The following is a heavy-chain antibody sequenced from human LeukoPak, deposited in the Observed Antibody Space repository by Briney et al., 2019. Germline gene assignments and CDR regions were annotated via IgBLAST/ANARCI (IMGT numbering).Heavy chain of an antibody. V-gene: IGHV3-21*01. CDR1: GFTYRRFT. CDR2: ITSSSTYI. J-gene: IGHJ4*02. Sequence: GGSLRLYCASSGFTYRRFTVNWGRQAAGLVLEWVSSITSSSTYIYYADSVKGRFTISRDNAKNSLYLHMNSLRAEDTAVYYCTRGTGSYDYWGQGTRVTVSS. D-gene: IGHD1-26*01. CDR3: TRGTGSYDY.